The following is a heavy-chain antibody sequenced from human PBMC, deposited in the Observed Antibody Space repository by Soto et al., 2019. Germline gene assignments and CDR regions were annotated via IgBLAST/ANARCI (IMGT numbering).Heavy chain of an antibody. V-gene: IGHV4-39*01. CDR3: ARHWIQITMVRFDP. Sequence: PSETLSLTCTVSGGSISSSSYYWGWIRQPPGKGLEWIGSIYYSGSTYYNPSLKSRVTISVDASKNQFSLKLSSVTAADTAVYYCARHWIQITMVRFDPWGQGTLVTVSS. J-gene: IGHJ5*02. CDR2: IYYSGST. D-gene: IGHD3-10*01. CDR1: GGSISSSSYY.